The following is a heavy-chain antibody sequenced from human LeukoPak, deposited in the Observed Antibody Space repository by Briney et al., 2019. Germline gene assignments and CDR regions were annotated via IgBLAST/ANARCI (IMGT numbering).Heavy chain of an antibody. CDR2: ISFDGGTK. CDR3: ARGLTAIRGIEYSYYGMDV. D-gene: IGHD3-10*01. CDR1: GFTFSRTS. Sequence: GGSLRLSCAASGFTFSRTSMHWVRQSPGKGLEWVAVISFDGGTKYYADSVKGRLTVSRDNSKKALYLQMNSLRTEDTAVYFCARGLTAIRGIEYSYYGMDVWGQGTTVTVSS. J-gene: IGHJ6*02. V-gene: IGHV3-30-3*01.